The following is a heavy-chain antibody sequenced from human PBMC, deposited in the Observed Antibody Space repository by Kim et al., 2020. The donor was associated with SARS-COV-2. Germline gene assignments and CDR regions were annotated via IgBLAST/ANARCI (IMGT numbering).Heavy chain of an antibody. J-gene: IGHJ4*02. D-gene: IGHD3-3*01. Sequence: DSVKGRFTSSRDNSKNTLYLQMNSRRAEDTAVYYCARGEHYDFWSGYRAWGQGTLVTVSS. V-gene: IGHV3-30*01. CDR3: ARGEHYDFWSGYRA.